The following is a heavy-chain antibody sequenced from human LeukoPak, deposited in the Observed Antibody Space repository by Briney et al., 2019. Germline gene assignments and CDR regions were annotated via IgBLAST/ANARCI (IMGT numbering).Heavy chain of an antibody. CDR1: GFTFSSYE. CDR3: ARVRPAAGTEDY. Sequence: GGSLRLSCAASGFTFSSYEMNWVRQAPGKGLEWVSYISSSGSTIYYADSVRGRFTISRDNAKNSLYLQMNSLRAEDTAVYYCARVRPAAGTEDYWGQGTLVTVSS. D-gene: IGHD6-13*01. J-gene: IGHJ4*02. V-gene: IGHV3-48*03. CDR2: ISSSGSTI.